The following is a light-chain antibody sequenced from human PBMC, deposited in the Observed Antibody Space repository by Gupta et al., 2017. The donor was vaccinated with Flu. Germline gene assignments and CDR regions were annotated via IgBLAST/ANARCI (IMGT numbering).Light chain of an antibody. V-gene: IGLV3-1*01. J-gene: IGLJ1*01. CDR2: DDK. CDR3: QAWGSGRYV. Sequence: SYDLTQPPSVSVSPGQTASITCSGDKLGDKYVCWYQQKPGQSPVLVIYDDKKRPSGIPERFSGSHSGSTATLTISGTQAMDEDDYYCQAWGSGRYVFGTGTRVTVV. CDR1: KLGDKY.